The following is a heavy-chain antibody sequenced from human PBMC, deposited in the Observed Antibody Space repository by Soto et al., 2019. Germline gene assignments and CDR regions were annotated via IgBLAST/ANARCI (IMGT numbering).Heavy chain of an antibody. V-gene: IGHV2-5*02. J-gene: IGHJ4*02. CDR1: GFSLIGDAVG. D-gene: IGHD5-12*01. CDR3: AHSRYSDVYCPFDY. CDR2: IYWDNDK. Sequence: QITLKESGPTLVKPTQTLTLTCTFSGFSLIGDAVGVGWIRQPPGKALEWLAIIYWDNDKRYSPSLRSRLTIIKDTSKNQVVLTMTNMDPADTATYYCAHSRYSDVYCPFDYWGQGTLVTVSS.